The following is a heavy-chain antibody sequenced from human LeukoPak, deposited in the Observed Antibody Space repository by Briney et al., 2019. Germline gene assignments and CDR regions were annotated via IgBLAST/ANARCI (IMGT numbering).Heavy chain of an antibody. CDR3: ARGLDFWSGSYDY. J-gene: IGHJ4*02. CDR2: ISSTSNTI. CDR1: GFTFSNAW. V-gene: IGHV3-48*01. D-gene: IGHD3-3*01. Sequence: PGGSLRLSCAASGFTFSNAWMSWVRQAPGKGLEWVSYISSTSNTIYYADSVKGRFTISRDNAKNSLYLQMNSLRAEDTAVYYCARGLDFWSGSYDYWGQGTLVTVSS.